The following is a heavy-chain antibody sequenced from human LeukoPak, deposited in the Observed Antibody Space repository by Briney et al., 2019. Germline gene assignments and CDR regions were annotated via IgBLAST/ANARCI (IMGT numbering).Heavy chain of an antibody. V-gene: IGHV4-59*01. CDR2: IFYSGYT. CDR3: ARPETGAGAFDI. CDR1: GGSISTYW. D-gene: IGHD2-8*02. Sequence: SETLSLTCSVSGGSISTYWWSWIRQSPGKGLEWIGNIFYSGYTNYNPSLKSRVTISVDTSKNQFSLKLSPVTAADTAVYYCARPETGAGAFDIWGQGTMVTVSS. J-gene: IGHJ3*02.